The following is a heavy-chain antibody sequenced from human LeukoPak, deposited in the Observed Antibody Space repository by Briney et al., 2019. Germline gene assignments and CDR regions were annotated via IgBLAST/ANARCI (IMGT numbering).Heavy chain of an antibody. J-gene: IGHJ4*02. CDR3: ARGTLYSGWSYYFDY. Sequence: SETLSLTCSVSGASISSGSNYWGWIRQPPGKTLEWIGSIYSSGSTYYNPSLKSRVIIIIDTPKNHFSLTLSSVTAADTAVYYCARGTLYSGWSYYFDYWGQGSQVTVSS. CDR1: GASISSGSNY. D-gene: IGHD6-19*01. V-gene: IGHV4-39*07. CDR2: IYSSGST.